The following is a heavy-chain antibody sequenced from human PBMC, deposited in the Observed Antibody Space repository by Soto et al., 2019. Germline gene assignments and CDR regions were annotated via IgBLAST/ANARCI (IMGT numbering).Heavy chain of an antibody. Sequence: EVQLVESGGGLVQPGGSLRLSCAASGFTFSSYEMNWVRQAPGKGLEWVSYISSSGSTIYYADSVKGRFTISRDNAKNSLYLQMNSLRAEDTAVYYCARAQQLVPDAFDIWGQGTMVTVSS. CDR2: ISSSGSTI. D-gene: IGHD6-13*01. CDR3: ARAQQLVPDAFDI. J-gene: IGHJ3*02. CDR1: GFTFSSYE. V-gene: IGHV3-48*03.